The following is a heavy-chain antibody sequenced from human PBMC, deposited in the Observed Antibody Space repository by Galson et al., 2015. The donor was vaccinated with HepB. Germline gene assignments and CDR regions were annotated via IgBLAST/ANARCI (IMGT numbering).Heavy chain of an antibody. V-gene: IGHV3-48*01. CDR2: ISSSSSTI. CDR3: AREVGDNRLPRSYYYYYGMDV. D-gene: IGHD3-16*01. J-gene: IGHJ6*02. CDR1: GFTFSSYS. Sequence: SLRLSCAASGFTFSSYSMNWVRQAPGKGLEWVSYISSSSSTIYYADSVQGRFTISRDNAKNSLYLQMNSLRAEDTAVYYCAREVGDNRLPRSYYYYYGMDVWGQGTTVTVSS.